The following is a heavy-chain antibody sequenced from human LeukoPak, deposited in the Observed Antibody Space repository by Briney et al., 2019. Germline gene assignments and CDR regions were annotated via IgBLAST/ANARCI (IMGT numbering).Heavy chain of an antibody. CDR3: ARAPGGTQASSGYFDY. CDR1: GFTFSSNY. J-gene: IGHJ4*02. CDR2: IYSDGRT. D-gene: IGHD3-22*01. Sequence: PGGSLRLSCAASGFTFSSNYMSWVRQAPGKGLEWVSVIYSDGRTYYADSVKGRFTISRDNSKNTLYLQMNSLRAEDTAVYYCARAPGGTQASSGYFDYWGQGTLVTVSS. V-gene: IGHV3-53*01.